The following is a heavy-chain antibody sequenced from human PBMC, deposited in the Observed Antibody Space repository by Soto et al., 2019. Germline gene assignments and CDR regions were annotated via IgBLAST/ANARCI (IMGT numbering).Heavy chain of an antibody. CDR1: GGSISSYY. D-gene: IGHD3-10*01. CDR2: IYYSGST. Sequence: SETLSLTCTVSGGSISSYYWSWIRQPPGKGLEWIGYIYYSGSTNYNPSLKSRVTISVDTSKNQFSLKLSSVTAADTAVYYCARVPRWWFGDLYYYYYMDVWGKGTTVTVSS. V-gene: IGHV4-59*01. CDR3: ARVPRWWFGDLYYYYYMDV. J-gene: IGHJ6*03.